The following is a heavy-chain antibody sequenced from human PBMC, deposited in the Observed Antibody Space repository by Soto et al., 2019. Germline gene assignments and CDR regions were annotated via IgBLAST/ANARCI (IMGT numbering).Heavy chain of an antibody. V-gene: IGHV3-21*01. D-gene: IGHD5-18*01. CDR1: GFTFSSYS. J-gene: IGHJ4*02. CDR2: ISSSSSYI. Sequence: GGSLRLSCAASGFTFSSYSMNWVRQAPGKGLEWVSSISSSSSYIYYADSVKGRFTISRDNAKNSLYLQMNSLRAEDTAVYYCARDQPGYSYGYGLGYWGQGXLVTVSS. CDR3: ARDQPGYSYGYGLGY.